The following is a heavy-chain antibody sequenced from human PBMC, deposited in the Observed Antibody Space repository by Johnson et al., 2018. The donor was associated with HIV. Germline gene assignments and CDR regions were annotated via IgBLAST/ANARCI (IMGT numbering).Heavy chain of an antibody. CDR3: AREQWADAFDI. Sequence: VQLVESGGGVVRPGGSLRLSCAASGFTFSNYGMHWVRQVPGKGLEWVSGINWNRDNIAYADSVKGRFTISRDNAKNSLYLQMNSLRAEDTAVYYCAREQWADAFDIWGQGTMVTVSS. CDR1: GFTFSNYG. CDR2: INWNRDNI. V-gene: IGHV3-20*04. D-gene: IGHD6-19*01. J-gene: IGHJ3*02.